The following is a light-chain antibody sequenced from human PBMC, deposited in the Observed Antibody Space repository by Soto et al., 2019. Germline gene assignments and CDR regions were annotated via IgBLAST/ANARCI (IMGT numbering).Light chain of an antibody. CDR3: QSYDRSLSVGV. CDR2: DNT. CDR1: SSNIGAGYA. J-gene: IGLJ3*02. Sequence: QSALTQPPSVSGAPGQGVTISCTGRSSNIGAGYAVHWYQQLPGTAPKLLIYDNTYRPSGVPDRFSGSKSGTSASLTITGLQPEDEADYYCQSYDRSLSVGVFGGGTKATVL. V-gene: IGLV1-40*01.